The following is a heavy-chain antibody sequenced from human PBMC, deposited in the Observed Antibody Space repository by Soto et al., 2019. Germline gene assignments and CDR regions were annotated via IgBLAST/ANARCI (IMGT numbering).Heavy chain of an antibody. V-gene: IGHV4-59*08. CDR2: IYYSGST. D-gene: IGHD6-6*01. CDR1: GGSISSYY. CDR3: ARRSQSSSSYYYYYYMDV. J-gene: IGHJ6*03. Sequence: PSETLSLTCTVSGGSISSYYWSWIRQPPGKGLEWIGYIYYSGSTNYNPSLKSRVTISVDTSKNQFSLKLSSVTAADTAVYYCARRSQSSSSYYYYYYMDVWGKGTTVTAP.